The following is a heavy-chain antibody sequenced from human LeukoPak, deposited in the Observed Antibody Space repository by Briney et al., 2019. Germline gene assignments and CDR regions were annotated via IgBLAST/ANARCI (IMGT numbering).Heavy chain of an antibody. CDR2: ISHDEST. CDR3: ARSGYSNNFDY. Sequence: PSETLSLTCTVSGYSISSAYYWGWIRQPPGKGLEWIGTISHDESTCYNPSLKSRVTISVDTSKNQFSLKLSSVTAADTAVYYCARSGYSNNFDYWGQGTLVTVSS. CDR1: GYSISSAYY. D-gene: IGHD4-11*01. J-gene: IGHJ4*02. V-gene: IGHV4-38-2*02.